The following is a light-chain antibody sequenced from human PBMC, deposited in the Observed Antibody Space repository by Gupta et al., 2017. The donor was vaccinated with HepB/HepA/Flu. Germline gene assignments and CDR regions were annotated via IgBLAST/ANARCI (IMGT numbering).Light chain of an antibody. J-gene: IGLJ1*01. CDR2: QDS. CDR3: QAWDSSTRG. V-gene: IGLV3-1*01. CDR1: KLGDKY. Sequence: SYELTQPPSVSVSPGQTASITCSGDKLGDKYACWYQQKPGQSPGRVIYQDSKRPSGIPERFSGSNSGNKATLTISGTQAMDEADDYCQAWDSSTRGFGTGTKVT.